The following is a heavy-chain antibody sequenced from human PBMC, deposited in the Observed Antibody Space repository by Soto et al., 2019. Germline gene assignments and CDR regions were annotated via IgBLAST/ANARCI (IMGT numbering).Heavy chain of an antibody. Sequence: SETLSLTCTVSGGSVSSGSYYWSWIRQPPGKGLEWIGYIYYSGSTNYNPSLKSRVTISVDTSKNQFSLKLSSVTAADTAVYYCARGEQDYDILTGKGYYYGMDVWGQGTTVT. J-gene: IGHJ6*02. CDR2: IYYSGST. CDR3: ARGEQDYDILTGKGYYYGMDV. CDR1: GGSVSSGSYY. V-gene: IGHV4-61*01. D-gene: IGHD3-9*01.